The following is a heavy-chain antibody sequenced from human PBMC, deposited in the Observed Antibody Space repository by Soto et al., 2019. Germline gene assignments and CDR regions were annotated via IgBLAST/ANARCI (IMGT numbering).Heavy chain of an antibody. CDR3: ARGGSSSWYYYYGMDV. V-gene: IGHV4-39*07. D-gene: IGHD6-13*01. J-gene: IGHJ6*02. CDR1: GGSISSSSYY. CDR2: IFYSGST. Sequence: SETLSLTCTVSGGSISSSSYYWGWIRQPPGKGLEWIGSIFYSGSTYYNPSLKSRVTMSVDTSKNQFSLKLSSVTAADTAVYYCARGGSSSWYYYYGMDVWGQGTTVTVS.